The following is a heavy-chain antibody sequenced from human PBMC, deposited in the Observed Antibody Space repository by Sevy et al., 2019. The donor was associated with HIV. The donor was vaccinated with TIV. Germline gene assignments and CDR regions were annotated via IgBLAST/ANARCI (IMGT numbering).Heavy chain of an antibody. V-gene: IGHV4-31*03. Sequence: SETPSLTCTVSGGSISSGGYYWSWIRQHPGKGLEWIGYIYYSGSTYYNPSLKSRVTISVDTSKNQFSLKLSSVTAADTAVYYCATFLGMDTQAFDYWGQGTLVTVSS. J-gene: IGHJ4*02. D-gene: IGHD6-13*01. CDR2: IYYSGST. CDR3: ATFLGMDTQAFDY. CDR1: GGSISSGGYY.